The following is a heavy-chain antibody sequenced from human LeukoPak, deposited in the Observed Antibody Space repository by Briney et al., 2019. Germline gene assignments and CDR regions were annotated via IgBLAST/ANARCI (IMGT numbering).Heavy chain of an antibody. CDR1: GGSISSYY. Sequence: SETLSLTCTVSGGSISSYYWSWIRQPPGKGLEWIGYIYYSGSTYYNPSLKSRVTISVDRSKNQFSLKLSSVTAADTAVYYCARGSLLWFGELSGWFDPWGQGTLVTVSS. J-gene: IGHJ5*02. V-gene: IGHV4-59*12. D-gene: IGHD3-10*01. CDR3: ARGSLLWFGELSGWFDP. CDR2: IYYSGST.